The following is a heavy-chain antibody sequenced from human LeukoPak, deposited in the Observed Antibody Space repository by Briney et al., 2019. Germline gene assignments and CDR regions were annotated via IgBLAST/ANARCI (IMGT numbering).Heavy chain of an antibody. J-gene: IGHJ4*02. CDR2: MNPNSGNT. Sequence: PLASVKVSCKASGYTFTSYDINWVRQATGQGLEWMGWMNPNSGNTGYAQKFQGRVTMTRNTSISTAYMELSSLRSEDTAVYYCARGLGYCSGGSCYLYYFDYWGQGTLVTVSS. D-gene: IGHD2-15*01. V-gene: IGHV1-8*01. CDR3: ARGLGYCSGGSCYLYYFDY. CDR1: GYTFTSYD.